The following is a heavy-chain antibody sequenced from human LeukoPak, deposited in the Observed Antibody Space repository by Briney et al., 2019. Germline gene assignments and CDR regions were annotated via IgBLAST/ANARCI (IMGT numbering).Heavy chain of an antibody. CDR1: GFTFSSYG. D-gene: IGHD2-2*01. CDR3: AKDRHAPGRYCSSTTCLPFDS. J-gene: IGHJ5*01. CDR2: ISGSGGST. V-gene: IGHV3-23*01. Sequence: PGGSLRLSCAASGFTFSSYGMSWVRQAPGKGLEWVSAISGSGGSTYYADSVKGRFTISRDDSKSTLYLQMNSLRAEDTAVYYCAKDRHAPGRYCSSTTCLPFDSWGQGTLVTVSS.